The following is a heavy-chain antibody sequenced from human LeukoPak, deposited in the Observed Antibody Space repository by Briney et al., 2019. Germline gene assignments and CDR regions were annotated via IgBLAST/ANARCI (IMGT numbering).Heavy chain of an antibody. D-gene: IGHD3-9*01. CDR2: ISAYNGNT. Sequence: ASVKVSCKASGYTFTSYGISWVRQAPGQGLERMGWISAYNGNTNYAQKLQGRVTMTTDTSTSTAYMELRSLRSDDTAVYYCARVRALRYFPYYMDVWGKGTTVTVSS. CDR1: GYTFTSYG. CDR3: ARVRALRYFPYYMDV. V-gene: IGHV1-18*01. J-gene: IGHJ6*03.